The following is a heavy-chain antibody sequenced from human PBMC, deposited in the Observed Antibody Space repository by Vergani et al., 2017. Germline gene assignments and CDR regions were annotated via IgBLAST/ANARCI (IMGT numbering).Heavy chain of an antibody. V-gene: IGHV3-11*06. CDR1: GFTFSDYY. Sequence: QVQLVESGGGLVKPGGSLRLSCAASGFTFSDYYMSWIRQAPGKGLEWVSYISSSSSYTNYADSVKGRFTISRDNAKNSLYLQMNSLRAEDTAVYYCARRDIVVGPAAIVAESGAFDIWGQGTMVTVSS. J-gene: IGHJ3*02. D-gene: IGHD2-2*02. CDR2: ISSSSSYT. CDR3: ARRDIVVGPAAIVAESGAFDI.